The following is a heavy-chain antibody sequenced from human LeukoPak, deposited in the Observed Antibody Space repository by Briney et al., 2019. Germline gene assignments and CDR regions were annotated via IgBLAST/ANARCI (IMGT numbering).Heavy chain of an antibody. CDR2: ISSSSSYI. V-gene: IGHV3-21*01. CDR1: GFTFSSYS. CDR3: LYSSSWASYFDY. J-gene: IGHJ4*02. Sequence: NPGGSLRLSCAASGFTFSSYSMNWVRQAPGKGLEWVSSISSSSSYIYYADSVKGRFTISRDNAKNSLYLQMNSLRAEDTAVYYCLYSSSWASYFDYWGQGTLVTVSS. D-gene: IGHD6-13*01.